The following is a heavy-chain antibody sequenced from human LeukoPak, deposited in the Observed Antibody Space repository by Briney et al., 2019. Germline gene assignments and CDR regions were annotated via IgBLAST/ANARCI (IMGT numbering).Heavy chain of an antibody. CDR3: ARGGYSGYEGHPGNLVDY. J-gene: IGHJ4*02. CDR1: GYTFTSYY. Sequence: GASVKVSCKASGYTFTSYYMHWVRQAPGQGLEWMAIINPSGGSKSYAHKFQGRVTMTRDTSTSTVYMELSILRSEDTAVYYCARGGYSGYEGHPGNLVDYWGQGTLVTVSS. D-gene: IGHD5-12*01. V-gene: IGHV1-46*01. CDR2: INPSGGSK.